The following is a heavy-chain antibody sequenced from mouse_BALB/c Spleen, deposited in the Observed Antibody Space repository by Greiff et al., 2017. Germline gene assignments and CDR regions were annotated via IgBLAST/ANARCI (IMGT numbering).Heavy chain of an antibody. CDR2: IYPGSGST. V-gene: IGHV1S22*01. D-gene: IGHD2-2*01. Sequence: LQQPGSELVRPGASVKLSCKASGYTFTSYWMHWVKQRPGQGLEWIGNIYPGSGSTNYDEKFKSKATLTVDTSSSTAYMQLSSLTSEDSAVYYCTRCLYGYDEGFAYWGQGTLVTVSA. J-gene: IGHJ3*01. CDR1: GYTFTSYW. CDR3: TRCLYGYDEGFAY.